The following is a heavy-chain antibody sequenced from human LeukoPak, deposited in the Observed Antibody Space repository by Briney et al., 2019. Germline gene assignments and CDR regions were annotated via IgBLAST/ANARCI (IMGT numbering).Heavy chain of an antibody. CDR2: IIPIFGTA. CDR1: GGTFSSYA. Sequence: SVKVSCKASGGTFSSYAISWVRQAPGQGLEWMGGIIPIFGTANYAQKFQGRVTITADESTSTAYMELSSLRSEDTAAYYCAREAAAADAYYYYGMDVWGKGTTVTVSS. D-gene: IGHD6-13*01. J-gene: IGHJ6*04. V-gene: IGHV1-69*01. CDR3: AREAAAADAYYYYGMDV.